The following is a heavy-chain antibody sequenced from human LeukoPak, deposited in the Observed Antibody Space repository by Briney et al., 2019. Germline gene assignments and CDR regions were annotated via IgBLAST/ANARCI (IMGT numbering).Heavy chain of an antibody. V-gene: IGHV4-59*08. D-gene: IGHD1-26*01. CDR3: AKSGGYGLIDY. Sequence: SETLSLTCTVSGGSISSYYWSWIRQPPGKGLEWIGYIYYSGSTNYNPSLKSRVTISVDTSKNQFSLKLNSVTAADTAMYYCAKSGGYGLIDYWGQGSLVTVSS. J-gene: IGHJ4*02. CDR2: IYYSGST. CDR1: GGSISSYY.